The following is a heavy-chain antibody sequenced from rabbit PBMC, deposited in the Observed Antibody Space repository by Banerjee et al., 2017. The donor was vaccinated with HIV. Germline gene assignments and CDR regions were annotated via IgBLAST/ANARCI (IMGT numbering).Heavy chain of an antibody. V-gene: IGHV1S45*01. Sequence: QEQLEESGGGLVKPEGSLTLTCTASGFSFSTNAVCWVRQAPGKGLEWIACTYTSTTITWYANWAKGRFTISKTSSTTLTLQMTSLTAADTATYFCARSSNNAYRIYLWGQGTLVTVS. CDR1: GFSFSTNAV. D-gene: IGHD1-1*01. CDR3: ARSSNNAYRIYL. J-gene: IGHJ3*01. CDR2: TYTSTTIT.